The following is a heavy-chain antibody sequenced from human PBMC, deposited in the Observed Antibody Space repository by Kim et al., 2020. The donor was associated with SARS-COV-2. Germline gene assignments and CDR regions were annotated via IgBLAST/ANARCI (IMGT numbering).Heavy chain of an antibody. CDR3: AKDDLITMVRGVSFDY. CDR2: ISGSGGST. J-gene: IGHJ4*02. D-gene: IGHD3-10*01. Sequence: GGSLRLSCAASGFTFSSYAMSWVRQAPGKGLEWVSAISGSGGSTYYADSVKGRFTISRDNSKNTLYLQMNSLRAEDTAVYYCAKDDLITMVRGVSFDYWGQGTLVTVSS. CDR1: GFTFSSYA. V-gene: IGHV3-23*01.